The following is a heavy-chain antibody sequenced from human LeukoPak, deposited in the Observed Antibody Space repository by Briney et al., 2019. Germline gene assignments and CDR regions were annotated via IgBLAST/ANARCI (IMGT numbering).Heavy chain of an antibody. D-gene: IGHD2-2*01. CDR2: IIPILGIA. J-gene: IGHJ3*02. CDR1: GGTFSSYA. CDR3: ARRGLGYCSSTSCGTTTNAFDI. Sequence: ASVKVSCKASGGTFSSYAISWVRQAPGQGLEWMGRIIPILGIANYAQKFQGRVTITADKSTSTAYMELSSLRSEDTAVYYCARRGLGYCSSTSCGTTTNAFDIWGQGTMVTVSS. V-gene: IGHV1-69*04.